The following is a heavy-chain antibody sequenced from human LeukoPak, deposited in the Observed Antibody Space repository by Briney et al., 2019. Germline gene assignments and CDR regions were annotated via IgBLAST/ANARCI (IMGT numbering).Heavy chain of an antibody. D-gene: IGHD2-2*01. V-gene: IGHV1-69*06. Sequence: SVKVSCKASGGTFSNYASSWVRQAPGQGLEWMGGIIPIFGTANYAQKFQGRVTITADKSTRTAYMELSSLRSEDTAVYYCAKDQVKSVPAALYYYYYMDVWGKGTTVTISS. CDR2: IIPIFGTA. CDR1: GGTFSNYA. J-gene: IGHJ6*03. CDR3: AKDQVKSVPAALYYYYYMDV.